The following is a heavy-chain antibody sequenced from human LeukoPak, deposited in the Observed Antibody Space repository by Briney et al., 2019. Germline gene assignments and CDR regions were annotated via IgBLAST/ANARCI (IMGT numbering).Heavy chain of an antibody. CDR3: ARDQFRDYFRGADY. V-gene: IGHV3-23*01. Sequence: GGSLRLSCAASGFTFSSHAMTWVRRAPGRGLEWVSAIRGDGATMFYADSVKGRITVSRDNSKNTLYLQMNSLRVDDTAIYYCARDQFRDYFRGADYWGQGTLVTVSS. J-gene: IGHJ4*02. CDR1: GFTFSSHA. CDR2: IRGDGATM. D-gene: IGHD3-16*01.